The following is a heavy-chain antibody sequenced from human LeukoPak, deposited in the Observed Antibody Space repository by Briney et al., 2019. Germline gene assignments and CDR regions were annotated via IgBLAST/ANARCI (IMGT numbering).Heavy chain of an antibody. D-gene: IGHD2-2*01. J-gene: IGHJ4*02. CDR2: ISGSGGST. CDR1: GFTFSSYA. CDR3: AKVTSCCFFTHFDY. V-gene: IGHV3-23*01. Sequence: AGGSLRLSCAASGFTFSSYAMSWVRQATGKGLEWVSAISGSGGSTYYADSVKGRFTISRDNSKNTLYLQMNSLRAEDTAVYYCAKVTSCCFFTHFDYWGQGTLVTVSS.